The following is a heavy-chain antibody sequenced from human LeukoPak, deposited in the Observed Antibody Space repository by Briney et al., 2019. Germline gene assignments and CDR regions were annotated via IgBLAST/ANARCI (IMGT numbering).Heavy chain of an antibody. J-gene: IGHJ3*02. CDR3: AGDELEEAFDI. Sequence: GGSLRLSCAASGFTFSSYLMHWVRQAPGKGLVWVSRINSDGSTTNYADSVKGRFTIPRDNAKNTLSLQMNSLTAEDTAVYYCAGDELEEAFDIWGQGTMVTVSS. CDR1: GFTFSSYL. D-gene: IGHD6-6*01. CDR2: INSDGSTT. V-gene: IGHV3-74*01.